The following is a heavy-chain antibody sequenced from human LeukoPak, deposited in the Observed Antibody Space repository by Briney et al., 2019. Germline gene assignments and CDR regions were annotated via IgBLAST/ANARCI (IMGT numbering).Heavy chain of an antibody. CDR2: VYSGGGT. CDR1: GGSISSGSYY. V-gene: IGHV4-61*02. J-gene: IGHJ4*02. Sequence: SQTLSLTCTVSGGSISSGSYYWSWIRQSAGKGLEWIGRVYSGGGTNYNPSLKSRVTISVDTSKNQFSLNLTSVTAADTAVYYCARAIYDFWSGYYSDYWGQGTLVTVSS. D-gene: IGHD3-3*01. CDR3: ARAIYDFWSGYYSDY.